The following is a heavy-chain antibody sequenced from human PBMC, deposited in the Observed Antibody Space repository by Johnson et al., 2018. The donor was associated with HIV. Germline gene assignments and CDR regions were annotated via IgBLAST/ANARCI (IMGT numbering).Heavy chain of an antibody. Sequence: QMQLVESGGGVVQPGNSLRLSCAASGFAFSNYGMHWVRQAPGKGLEWVAVIPFDGSNIYYANSVKGRLTISRDNSKNTLYLQLDNLRPEDTAVYYCAKGVTIFGVDIHDGFDMWGQGTMVTVSS. V-gene: IGHV3-30*18. CDR3: AKGVTIFGVDIHDGFDM. CDR1: GFAFSNYG. J-gene: IGHJ3*02. D-gene: IGHD3-3*01. CDR2: IPFDGSNI.